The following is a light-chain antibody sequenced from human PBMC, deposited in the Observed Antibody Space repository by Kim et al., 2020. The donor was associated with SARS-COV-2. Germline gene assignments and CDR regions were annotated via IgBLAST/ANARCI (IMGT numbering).Light chain of an antibody. Sequence: QSALTQPASVSGSPGQSITISCTGTSSDIGSFNYVSWYQQHPGKASKLIIYDVTNRPSGVSNRFSGSKSGNTASLTIYGLQAEDEADYYCISYSSSSTPWVFGGGTQLTVL. CDR1: SSDIGSFNY. CDR2: DVT. V-gene: IGLV2-14*03. J-gene: IGLJ3*02. CDR3: ISYSSSSTPWV.